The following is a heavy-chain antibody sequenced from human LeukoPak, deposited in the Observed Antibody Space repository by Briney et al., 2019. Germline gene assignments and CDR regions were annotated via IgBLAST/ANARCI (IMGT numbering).Heavy chain of an antibody. CDR2: ISYDGSNQ. CDR3: AKELVYYDSSGYYEGDY. J-gene: IGHJ4*02. V-gene: IGHV3-30*18. Sequence: GRSLRLSCAAPGFTFSSYGMHWVRQAPGKGLEWVAVISYDGSNQYYADSVKGRFTISRDNSKNTLYMQMNSLRAEDTAVYYCAKELVYYDSSGYYEGDYWGQGTLVTVSS. D-gene: IGHD3-22*01. CDR1: GFTFSSYG.